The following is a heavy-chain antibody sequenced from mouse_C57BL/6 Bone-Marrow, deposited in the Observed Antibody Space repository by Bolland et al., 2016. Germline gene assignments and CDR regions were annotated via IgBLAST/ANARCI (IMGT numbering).Heavy chain of an antibody. CDR2: NYGTT. V-gene: IGHV1-39*01. Sequence: NYGTTSYNQKFKGKATLTVDQSSSTAYMQLNSLTSEGSAVYYCARKGDSSGFWFAYWGQGTLV. CDR3: ARKGDSSGFWFAY. J-gene: IGHJ3*01. D-gene: IGHD3-2*02.